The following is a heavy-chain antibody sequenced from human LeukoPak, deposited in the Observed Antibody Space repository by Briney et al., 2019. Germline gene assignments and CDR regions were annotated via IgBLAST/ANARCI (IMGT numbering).Heavy chain of an antibody. CDR1: GFTFSSYG. CDR2: IRYDGSNK. CDR3: AKDSVVGATTYYYYYMDV. V-gene: IGHV3-30*02. Sequence: GGSLRLSCAASGFTFSSYGMHWVRQAPGKGLEWVAFIRYDGSNKYYADSVKGRFTISRDNSKNTLYLQMNSLRAEDTAVYYCAKDSVVGATTYYYYYMDVWGKGTTVTVSS. J-gene: IGHJ6*03. D-gene: IGHD1-26*01.